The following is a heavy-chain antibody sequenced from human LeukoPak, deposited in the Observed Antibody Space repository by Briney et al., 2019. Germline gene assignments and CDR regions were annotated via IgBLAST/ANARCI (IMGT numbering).Heavy chain of an antibody. CDR2: IKQDGSEK. Sequence: GGSLRLSCAASGFTFSSYWMSWVRQAPGKGLEWVANIKQDGSEKYYVDSVRGRFTISRDNAKNTLYLQMNSLRAEDAAVYYCARDCETHCGREPPDYWGQGTLVTVSS. CDR3: ARDCETHCGREPPDY. CDR1: GFTFSSYW. J-gene: IGHJ4*02. D-gene: IGHD2-21*01. V-gene: IGHV3-7*01.